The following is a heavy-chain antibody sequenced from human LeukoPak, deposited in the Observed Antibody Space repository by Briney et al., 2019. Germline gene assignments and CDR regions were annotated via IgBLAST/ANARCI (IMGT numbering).Heavy chain of an antibody. J-gene: IGHJ3*02. CDR3: ARVLSSSGWYLGAFDI. V-gene: IGHV4-59*01. CDR2: IYYSGST. Sequence: SETLSLTCPVSGGSISSYYWSWIRQPPGKGLEWIGYIYYSGSTNYNPSLKSRVTISVDTSKNQFSLKLSSVTAADTAVYYCARVLSSSGWYLGAFDIWGQGTMVTVSS. CDR1: GGSISSYY. D-gene: IGHD6-19*01.